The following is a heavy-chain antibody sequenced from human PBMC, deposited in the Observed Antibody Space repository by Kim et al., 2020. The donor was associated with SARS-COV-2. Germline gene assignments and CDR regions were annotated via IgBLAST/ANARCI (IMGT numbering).Heavy chain of an antibody. Sequence: GGSLRLSCAASGFIFSNYDMNWVRQVPGKGLEWVATIDTRGAYTYYADSVQGRFTISRDNSKSTVFLQMNSLSVDDTALYYCVRKVQSDYWGQGTLVTVSS. V-gene: IGHV3-23*01. J-gene: IGHJ4*02. CDR1: GFIFSNYD. CDR3: VRKVQSDY. CDR2: IDTRGAYT.